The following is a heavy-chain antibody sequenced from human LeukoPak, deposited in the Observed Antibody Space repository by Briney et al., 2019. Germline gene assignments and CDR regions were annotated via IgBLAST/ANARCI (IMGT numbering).Heavy chain of an antibody. D-gene: IGHD6-13*01. Sequence: GGSLRLSCTASGFTFSEYAMSWVRQSPGKGLEWVSTVSGTGGSTYYADSAEGRFAISRDNSKNIMHLQMSSLRAEDTAIYYCAKATSAAANGWYFDSWGQGALVTVSS. CDR3: AKATSAAANGWYFDS. V-gene: IGHV3-23*01. CDR1: GFTFSEYA. CDR2: VSGTGGST. J-gene: IGHJ4*02.